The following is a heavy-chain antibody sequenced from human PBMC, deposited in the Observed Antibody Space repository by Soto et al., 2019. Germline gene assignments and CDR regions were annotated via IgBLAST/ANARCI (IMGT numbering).Heavy chain of an antibody. CDR2: IYYSGST. CDR3: ARGPGGNSLGGGYGMDV. D-gene: IGHD3-16*01. V-gene: IGHV4-30-4*01. Sequence: SETLCLTCTVSGGYLSSGDYYWSWIRQPPGKGLEWIGYIYYSGSTYYNPSLKSRVTISVDTSKNQFSLKLSSVTAADTAVYYCARGPGGNSLGGGYGMDVWGQGTTVTVSS. J-gene: IGHJ6*02. CDR1: GGYLSSGDYY.